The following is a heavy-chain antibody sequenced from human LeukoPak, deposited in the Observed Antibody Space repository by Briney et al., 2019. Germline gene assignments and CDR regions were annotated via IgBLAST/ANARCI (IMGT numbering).Heavy chain of an antibody. D-gene: IGHD6-19*01. V-gene: IGHV2-70*04. CDR1: GFSLSTSGVR. J-gene: IGHJ4*02. CDR2: IDWDDDK. CDR3: ARHAVAGVVDY. Sequence: SGPTLVNPTQTLTLTCTFSGFSLSTSGVRVSWIRQPPGKALEWLARIDWDDDKFYSTSLKTRLTISKDTSKNQVVLTMTNMDPVDTATYYCARHAVAGVVDYWGQGTLVTVSS.